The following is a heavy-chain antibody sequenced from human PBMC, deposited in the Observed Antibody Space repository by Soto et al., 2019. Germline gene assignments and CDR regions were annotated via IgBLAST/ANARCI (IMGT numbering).Heavy chain of an antibody. Sequence: ASVKVSCKASGYTFTSYYMHWVRQAPGQGLEWMGIINPSGGSTGYAQKFQGRVTMTRDTSTSTVYMELSSLRSEDTAVYYCAREYFNGQVPYGMDVWGQGTTVTVSS. V-gene: IGHV1-46*01. D-gene: IGHD3-9*01. CDR1: GYTFTSYY. CDR3: AREYFNGQVPYGMDV. J-gene: IGHJ6*02. CDR2: INPSGGST.